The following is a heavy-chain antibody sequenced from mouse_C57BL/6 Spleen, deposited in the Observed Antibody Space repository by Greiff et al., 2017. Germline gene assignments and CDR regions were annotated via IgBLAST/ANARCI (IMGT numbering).Heavy chain of an antibody. J-gene: IGHJ3*01. V-gene: IGHV1-64*01. CDR2: IHPNSGST. D-gene: IGHD2-4*01. CDR3: ARVYDYDEGFAY. Sequence: QVQLQQSGAELVKPGASVKLSCKASGYTFTSYWMHWVKQRPGQGLEWIGMIHPNSGSTNYNEKFKSKATLTVDKSSSTAYMQLSSLPSEDSAVYYCARVYDYDEGFAYWGQGTLVTVSA. CDR1: GYTFTSYW.